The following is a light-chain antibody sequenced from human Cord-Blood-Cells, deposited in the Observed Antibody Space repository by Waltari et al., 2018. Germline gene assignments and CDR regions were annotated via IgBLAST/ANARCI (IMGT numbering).Light chain of an antibody. CDR2: DAS. Sequence: ELVLTQSPATLSLSPGDRATLSCRASQSVSSYLAWYQQKPGQAPRLLIYDASNRATGIPARFSGSGSGTDFTLTISSLEPEDFAVYYCQQRSNWPLYTFGQGTKLEIK. CDR3: QQRSNWPLYT. J-gene: IGKJ2*01. V-gene: IGKV3-11*01. CDR1: QSVSSY.